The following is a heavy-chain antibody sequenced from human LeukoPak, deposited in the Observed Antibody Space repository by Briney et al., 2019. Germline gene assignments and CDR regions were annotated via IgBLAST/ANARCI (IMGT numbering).Heavy chain of an antibody. V-gene: IGHV4-38-2*02. D-gene: IGHD2-2*02. CDR3: AKGIPFDF. Sequence: SETLSLTCSVSFPVTNGFHWAWIRQPPGKGLEFMGYVHHTGTTYYNPSLDSRVTMSVVTSKYQSSLRLTSVTAADAAVYFCAKGIPFDFWGQGRLVTVSS. CDR2: VHHTGTT. J-gene: IGHJ4*02. CDR1: FPVTNGFH.